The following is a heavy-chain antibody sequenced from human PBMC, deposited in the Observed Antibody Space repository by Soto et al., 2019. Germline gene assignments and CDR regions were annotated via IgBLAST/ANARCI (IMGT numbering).Heavy chain of an antibody. V-gene: IGHV1-3*01. CDR2: INAGNGNT. D-gene: IGHD3-10*01. CDR3: AVPLPDPAYYYGSGSDDY. J-gene: IGHJ4*02. Sequence: QVQLVQSGAEVKKPGASVKVSCKASGYTFTSYAMHWVRQAPGQRLEWMGWINAGNGNTKYSQKFQGRVTITRDTSAITAYMELSSLRSEDRAVYYCAVPLPDPAYYYGSGSDDYWGQGTLVTVSS. CDR1: GYTFTSYA.